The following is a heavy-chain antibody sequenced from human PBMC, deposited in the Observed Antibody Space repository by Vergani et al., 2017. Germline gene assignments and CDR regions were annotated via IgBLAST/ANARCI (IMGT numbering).Heavy chain of an antibody. CDR1: GFTFSSHA. V-gene: IGHV3-23*01. CDR3: GRGSENYN. Sequence: EVQLLQSEGAVVQPGGSLRLSCVASGFTFSSHAMSWVRQGHGQGLEWVSSIKNTGDSTQYADSVKGRFTISRDNPKNNLYLQMNSLRVEDTAVYYCGRGSENYNWGQGTLVTVSS. CDR2: IKNTGDST. J-gene: IGHJ4*02. D-gene: IGHD5-24*01.